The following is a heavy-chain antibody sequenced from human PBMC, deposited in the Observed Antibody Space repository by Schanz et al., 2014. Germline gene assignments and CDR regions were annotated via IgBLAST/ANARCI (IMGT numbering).Heavy chain of an antibody. D-gene: IGHD3-10*01. Sequence: QEQLVESGGGLVKPGGSLRLSCVASGFTFSSYGMHWVRQAPGKGLEWVAVIWYDENNKYYADSVKGRFTMSRDNSKTTLSLQMNSLRAEDTAVYYCARLPVGYGSGIWDGWGQGTSVTVSS. CDR3: ARLPVGYGSGIWDG. CDR2: IWYDENNK. CDR1: GFTFSSYG. J-gene: IGHJ6*02. V-gene: IGHV3-33*01.